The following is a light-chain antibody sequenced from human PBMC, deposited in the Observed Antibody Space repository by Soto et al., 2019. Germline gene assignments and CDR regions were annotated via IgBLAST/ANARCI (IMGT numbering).Light chain of an antibody. CDR3: CSYAGRNTYV. Sequence: QSVLTQPPSASGSPGQSVTISCTGTSSDVGDYNYVSWYQQYPDKAPRLIIYEVYERPSGVPDRFSGSKSGNTAFLTVSGLQTEDEADYYSCSYAGRNTYVFGTGTKLTVL. J-gene: IGLJ1*01. CDR1: SSDVGDYNY. CDR2: EVY. V-gene: IGLV2-8*01.